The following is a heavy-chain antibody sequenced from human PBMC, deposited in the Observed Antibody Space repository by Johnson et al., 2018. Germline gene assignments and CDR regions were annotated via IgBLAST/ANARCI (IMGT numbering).Heavy chain of an antibody. D-gene: IGHD3-22*01. CDR3: ARDFFQYDYESRGYSLPPY. CDR2: ISYDGSNK. CDR1: GFTFTSSA. J-gene: IGHJ1*01. Sequence: QVQLVESGGGVVQPGRSLRLSCAASGFTFTSSAMNWVRQAPGKGLEGVTVISYDGSNKYYADSVKGRFTISRDNSLNTLYLQSEHLRAEDTAVYYWARDFFQYDYESRGYSLPPYWGQCTLVAVSS. V-gene: IGHV3-30-3*01.